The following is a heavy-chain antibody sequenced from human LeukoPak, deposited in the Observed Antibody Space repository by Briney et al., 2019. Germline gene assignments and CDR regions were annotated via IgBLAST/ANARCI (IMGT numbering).Heavy chain of an antibody. Sequence: PSETLSLTCAVYGGSFSGYYWSWIRQPPGKGLEWIGEINHSGSTNHNPSLKSRVTISVDTSKNQFSLKLSSVTAADTAVYYCARRYSSGWYDLYYYGMDVWGQGTTVTVSS. CDR3: ARRYSSGWYDLYYYGMDV. J-gene: IGHJ6*02. CDR2: INHSGST. V-gene: IGHV4-34*01. D-gene: IGHD6-19*01. CDR1: GGSFSGYY.